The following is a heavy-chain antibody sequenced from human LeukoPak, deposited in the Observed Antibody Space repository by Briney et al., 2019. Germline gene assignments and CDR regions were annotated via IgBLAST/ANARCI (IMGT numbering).Heavy chain of an antibody. CDR2: ISYDGINK. J-gene: IGHJ4*02. V-gene: IGHV3-30*03. D-gene: IGHD4-23*01. CDR3: ARNGYGGNPNDY. CDR1: GFIFSSYG. Sequence: PGGSLRLSCAASGFIFSSYGMHWVRQAPGKGLEWVAVISYDGINKNYADFVKGRFTISRDNAKNSLYLQMNSLRAEDTAVYYCARNGYGGNPNDYWGQGTLVTVSS.